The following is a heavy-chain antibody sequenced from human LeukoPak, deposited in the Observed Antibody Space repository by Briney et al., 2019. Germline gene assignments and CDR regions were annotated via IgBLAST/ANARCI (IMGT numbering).Heavy chain of an antibody. Sequence: GGSLRLSCAASGCTFSSYAVHWVRQAPGKGLEWVTVISYDGSNKYYADSVKDRFTISRDNTNNTLYLQMNSLRGKDTAVYYCARALYGYGGWFDPWGQGTLVTVSS. V-gene: IGHV3-30-3*01. CDR1: GCTFSSYA. CDR2: ISYDGSNK. CDR3: ARALYGYGGWFDP. D-gene: IGHD5-18*01. J-gene: IGHJ5*02.